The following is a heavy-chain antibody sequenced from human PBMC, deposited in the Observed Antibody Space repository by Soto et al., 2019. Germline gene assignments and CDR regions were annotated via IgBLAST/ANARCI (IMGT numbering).Heavy chain of an antibody. CDR3: WKATLGLRPYYDFWGGPPYYGRDV. J-gene: IGHJ6*02. V-gene: IGHV3-30*18. D-gene: IGHD3-3*01. CDR2: ISYDGSNK. CDR1: GFTFSSYG. Sequence: GSLRLSCAASGFTFSSYGMHWVRQATGKGLARVAVISYDGSNKYYADSAKGRFTISRDNSKNTLYLQMNSLRAEDTAVYYCWKATLGLRPYYDFWGGPPYYGRDVWIQGPSVSAS.